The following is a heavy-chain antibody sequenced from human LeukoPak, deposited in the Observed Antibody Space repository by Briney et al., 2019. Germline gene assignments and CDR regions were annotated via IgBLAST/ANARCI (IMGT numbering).Heavy chain of an antibody. J-gene: IGHJ1*01. CDR3: ARVTFRGVAVDGKGYFQH. V-gene: IGHV1-2*02. CDR1: GYTFTGYY. Sequence: GASVKVSCKASGYTFTGYYMHWVRQAPGQGLEWMGWINPNSGGTNYAQKFQGRVTMTRDTSISTAYMELSRLRSDDTAVYYCARVTFRGVAVDGKGYFQHWGQGTLVTVSS. CDR2: INPNSGGT. D-gene: IGHD6-19*01.